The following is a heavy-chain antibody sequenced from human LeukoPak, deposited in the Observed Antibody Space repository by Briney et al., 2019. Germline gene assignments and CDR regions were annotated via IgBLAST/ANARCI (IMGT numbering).Heavy chain of an antibody. Sequence: ASVKVSCKASGYTFTNHYIHWVRQAPGQGLEWMEIINPSGGSTSYAQKFQGRVTMTRDTSTSTVNMDLSSLRSEDTAVYYCARDGSVYTGSPELGYYNYYMDVWGKGTTVTASS. CDR3: ARDGSVYTGSPELGYYNYYMDV. V-gene: IGHV1-46*01. D-gene: IGHD6-6*01. CDR2: INPSGGST. J-gene: IGHJ6*03. CDR1: GYTFTNHY.